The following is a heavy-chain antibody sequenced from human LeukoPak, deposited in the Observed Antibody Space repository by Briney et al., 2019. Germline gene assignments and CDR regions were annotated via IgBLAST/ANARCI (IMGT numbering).Heavy chain of an antibody. J-gene: IGHJ4*02. D-gene: IGHD3-10*01. CDR1: GYTFTGYY. CDR3: ARDLVRGVIIGY. Sequence: ASVKVSCKASGYTFTGYYMHWVRQAPGQGLEWMGWINPNSGGTNYAQKFRGRVTMTRDTPISTAYMELSRLRSDDTAVYYCARDLVRGVIIGYWGQGTLVTVSS. CDR2: INPNSGGT. V-gene: IGHV1-2*02.